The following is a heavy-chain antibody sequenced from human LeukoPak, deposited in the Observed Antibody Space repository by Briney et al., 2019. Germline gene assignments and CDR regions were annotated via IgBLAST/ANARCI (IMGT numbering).Heavy chain of an antibody. CDR1: GFIFDNYA. J-gene: IGHJ4*02. CDR2: ISGDGGGT. V-gene: IGHV3-43*02. Sequence: GGSLRLSCAAPGFIFDNYAIHWVRQAPGKGLGWVSLISGDGGGTFYADSVRGRFTISRDNTRKSLSLQMSSLRSEDTALYYCARESETSGWYDYWGQGTLVTVSS. D-gene: IGHD6-19*01. CDR3: ARESETSGWYDY.